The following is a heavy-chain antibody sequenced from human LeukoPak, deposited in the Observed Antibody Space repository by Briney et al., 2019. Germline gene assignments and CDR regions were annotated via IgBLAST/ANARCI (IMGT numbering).Heavy chain of an antibody. Sequence: SVKVSCKASGGTFSSYAISWVRQAPGQGLEWMGGIIPIFGTANYAQKFQGRVTITADESTSTAYMELSSLRSEDTAVYYCARRRLVGTHYYDILTGYLDAFDIWGQGTMVTVSS. V-gene: IGHV1-69*13. CDR3: ARRRLVGTHYYDILTGYLDAFDI. D-gene: IGHD3-9*01. CDR1: GGTFSSYA. J-gene: IGHJ3*02. CDR2: IIPIFGTA.